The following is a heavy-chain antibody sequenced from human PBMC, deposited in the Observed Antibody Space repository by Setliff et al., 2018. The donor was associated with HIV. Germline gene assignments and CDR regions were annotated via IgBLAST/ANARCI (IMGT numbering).Heavy chain of an antibody. CDR2: VYYRGTS. CDR1: GGSMIHRDCY. D-gene: IGHD6-13*01. Sequence: SETLSLTCTVSGGSMIHRDCYWGWIRQPPGKGLEWIGSVYYRGTSFYNPSLKSRVTISIDTSKSQFSLTLNSVTAADTAMYNCARVLVAAVGSIDYWGQGILVTVPS. J-gene: IGHJ4*02. CDR3: ARVLVAAVGSIDY. V-gene: IGHV4-39*07.